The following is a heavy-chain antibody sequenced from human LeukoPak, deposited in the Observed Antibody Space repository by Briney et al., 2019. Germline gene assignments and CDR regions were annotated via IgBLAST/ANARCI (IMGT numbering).Heavy chain of an antibody. V-gene: IGHV3-7*01. Sequence: GGSLRLSCAASGFTFRSYWMSWVRQAPGKGLEWVANINQGGSVQYHMDSVKGRFTISRDDAKNSLYVQMNSLRDEDTAVYYCARVEYSGRNLEYWGQGTLVTVSS. CDR2: INQGGSVQ. J-gene: IGHJ4*02. D-gene: IGHD1-26*01. CDR3: ARVEYSGRNLEY. CDR1: GFTFRSYW.